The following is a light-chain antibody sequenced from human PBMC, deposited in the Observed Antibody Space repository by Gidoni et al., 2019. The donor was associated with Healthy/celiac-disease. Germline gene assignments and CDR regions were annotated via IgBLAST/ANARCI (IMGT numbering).Light chain of an antibody. CDR3: QQYNNWSPWT. Sequence: EIVMTQSPATLSVSPGERATLSCRASQSVSSSFAWCHQKPDQAPRLLIYGASTRATGIPARFSGSGSGTEFTLPISSLQSEDFVVYYCQQYNNWSPWTFGQGTKVEIK. J-gene: IGKJ1*01. CDR2: GAS. V-gene: IGKV3-15*01. CDR1: QSVSSS.